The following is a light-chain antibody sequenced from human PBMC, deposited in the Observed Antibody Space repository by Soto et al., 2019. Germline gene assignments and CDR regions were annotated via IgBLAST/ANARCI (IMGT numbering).Light chain of an antibody. V-gene: IGKV3-20*01. CDR3: QQYGSSPPYT. CDR2: GAS. Sequence: EIVLTQAPGTLSLSPGERATLSCRASQSVSSIYLAWYQQKPGQAPRLLIYGASSRATGIPDRFSGSGSGTDFTLTISRLEPDDFAVYYCQQYGSSPPYTFGQGTKLEIK. J-gene: IGKJ2*01. CDR1: QSVSSIY.